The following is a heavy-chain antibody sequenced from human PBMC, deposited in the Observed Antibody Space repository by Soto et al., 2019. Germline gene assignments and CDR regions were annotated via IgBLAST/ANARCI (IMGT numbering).Heavy chain of an antibody. J-gene: IGHJ5*02. CDR2: IYWDDDK. CDR1: GFSLSTSGVS. Sequence: QITLKESGPTLVKPTQTLTLTCIISGFSLSTSGVSVGWIRQPPGKALEWLALIYWDDDKRFSPSLKSRLTITKDTSKSQVVFTMTNMDPVDTATCYCVHSSYSGGLDPGGQGTLVTVSS. D-gene: IGHD2-15*01. CDR3: VHSSYSGGLDP. V-gene: IGHV2-5*02.